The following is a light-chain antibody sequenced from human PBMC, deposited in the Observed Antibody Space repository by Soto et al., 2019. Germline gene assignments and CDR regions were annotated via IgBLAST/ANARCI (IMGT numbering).Light chain of an antibody. Sequence: SVLPQPPSASGSPGQSVTISCTGTSSDVGGYNYVSWYQQHPGKAPKLMIYEVSKRPSGVPDRFSGSKSGNTASLTVSGLQAEDEADYYCSSYAGSNNFEVFGTGTKVTVL. V-gene: IGLV2-8*01. CDR2: EVS. CDR3: SSYAGSNNFEV. CDR1: SSDVGGYNY. J-gene: IGLJ1*01.